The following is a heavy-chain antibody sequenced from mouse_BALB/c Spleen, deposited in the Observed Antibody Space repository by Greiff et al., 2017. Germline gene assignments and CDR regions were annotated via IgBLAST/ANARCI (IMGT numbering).Heavy chain of an antibody. D-gene: IGHD2-1*01. J-gene: IGHJ4*01. CDR3: TIIYYGNYLYAMDD. V-gene: IGHV1S16*01. Sequence: QVQLQQSGAELVKPGASVKLSCKASGYTFTSYYMYWVKQRPGQGLEWIGEINPSNGGTNFNEKFKSKATLTVDKSSSTAYMQLSSLTSEDSAVYYCTIIYYGNYLYAMDDWGQGTSVTVSA. CDR2: INPSNGGT. CDR1: GYTFTSYY.